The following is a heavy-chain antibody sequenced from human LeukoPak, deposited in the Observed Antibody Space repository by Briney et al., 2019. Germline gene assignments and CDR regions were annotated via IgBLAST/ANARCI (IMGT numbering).Heavy chain of an antibody. Sequence: GGSLRLSCAASGSTFSSYAMSWVRQAPGKGLEWVSAISGSGGSTYYADSVKGRFTISRDNSKNTLYLQMNSLRAEDTAVYYCAKDPLYSGSYYFDYWGQGTLVTVSS. V-gene: IGHV3-23*01. CDR1: GSTFSSYA. D-gene: IGHD1-26*01. CDR3: AKDPLYSGSYYFDY. J-gene: IGHJ4*02. CDR2: ISGSGGST.